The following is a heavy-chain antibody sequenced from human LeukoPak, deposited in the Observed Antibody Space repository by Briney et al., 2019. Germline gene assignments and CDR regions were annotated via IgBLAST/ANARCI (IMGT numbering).Heavy chain of an antibody. J-gene: IGHJ4*02. CDR3: ARGAEYCSSTSCYIVY. V-gene: IGHV3-21*01. CDR1: GFSFSSNS. D-gene: IGHD2-2*02. CDR2: ISSSSSYI. Sequence: PGGSLRLSCAASGFSFSSNSMNWVRQAPGKGLEWVSSISSSSSYIHYADSVKGRFTISRDNAKNSLYLQMNSLRADDTAVYYCARGAEYCSSTSCYIVYWGQGTLVTVSS.